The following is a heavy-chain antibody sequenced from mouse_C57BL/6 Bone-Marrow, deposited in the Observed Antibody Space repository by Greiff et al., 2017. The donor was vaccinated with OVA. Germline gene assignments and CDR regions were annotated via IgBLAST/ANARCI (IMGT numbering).Heavy chain of an antibody. CDR1: GYSFTDYN. CDR2: INPNYGTT. CDR3: ARRGTTVVEGYFDV. V-gene: IGHV1-39*01. D-gene: IGHD1-1*01. J-gene: IGHJ1*03. Sequence: VQLQQSGPELVKPGASVKISCKASGYSFTDYNMNWVKQSNGKSLEWIGVINPNYGTTSYNQKFKGKATLTVDQSASTAYMQLNSLTSEDSAVYYCARRGTTVVEGYFDVWGTGTTVTVSS.